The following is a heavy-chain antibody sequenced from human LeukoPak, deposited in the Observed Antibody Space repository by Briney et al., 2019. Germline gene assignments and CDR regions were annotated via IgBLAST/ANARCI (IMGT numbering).Heavy chain of an antibody. CDR1: GFTVSSHY. J-gene: IGHJ4*02. Sequence: GGSLRLSCAASGFTVSSHYISWFRQAPGKGLEWVSVIYSGGSTYYADSMKGRFTISRDNSKNTLYLQMNSLRAEDTAVYYCARGGGGGNPFDYCGQGTLVTVSS. D-gene: IGHD1-14*01. CDR3: ARGGGGGNPFDY. V-gene: IGHV3-53*01. CDR2: IYSGGST.